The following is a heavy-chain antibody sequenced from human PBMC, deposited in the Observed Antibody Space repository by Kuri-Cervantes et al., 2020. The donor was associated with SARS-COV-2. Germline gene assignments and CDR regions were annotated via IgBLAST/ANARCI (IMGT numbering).Heavy chain of an antibody. CDR3: ARVKTVVTPDIDY. V-gene: IGHV4-34*01. D-gene: IGHD4-23*01. Sequence: SETLTLTCAVSGGSFSGYYWSWIRQPPGKGLEWIGEINHSGSTNYNPSLKSRVTISVDTTKNQLSLKLTSVTAADTAVYYCARVKTVVTPDIDYWGQGTLVTVSS. CDR1: GGSFSGYY. J-gene: IGHJ4*02. CDR2: INHSGST.